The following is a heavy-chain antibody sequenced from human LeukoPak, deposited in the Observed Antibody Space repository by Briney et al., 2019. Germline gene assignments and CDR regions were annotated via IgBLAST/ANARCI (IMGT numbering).Heavy chain of an antibody. J-gene: IGHJ3*02. V-gene: IGHV3-7*01. CDR1: GFTFSSYW. CDR2: IKQDGSEK. Sequence: GSLILSCAASGFTFSSYWMSWVRQAPGKGLEWVANIKQDGSEKYYVDSVKGRFTISRDNAKNSLYLQMNSLRAEDTAVYYCASHYYGSGSYGSDAFDIWGQGTMVTVSS. D-gene: IGHD3-10*01. CDR3: ASHYYGSGSYGSDAFDI.